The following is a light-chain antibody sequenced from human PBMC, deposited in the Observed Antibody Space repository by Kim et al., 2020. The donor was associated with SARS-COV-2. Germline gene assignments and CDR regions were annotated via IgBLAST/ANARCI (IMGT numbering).Light chain of an antibody. CDR3: QQYGSSPPVT. CDR1: QRVSSSY. J-gene: IGKJ4*01. Sequence: PGERSTLACRASQRVSSSYLAWYQQKPGQAPRLLIYGASSRATGIPDRFSGSGSGTDFTLTISRLEPEDFAVYYCQQYGSSPPVTFGGGTKVDIK. CDR2: GAS. V-gene: IGKV3-20*01.